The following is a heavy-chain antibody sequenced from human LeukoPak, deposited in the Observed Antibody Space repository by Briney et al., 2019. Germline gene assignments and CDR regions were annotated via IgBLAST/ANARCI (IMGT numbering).Heavy chain of an antibody. D-gene: IGHD3-10*01. CDR3: ARAGRVRGVIIRGDY. CDR1: GFTFSSYE. CDR2: ISSSGSTI. V-gene: IGHV3-48*03. J-gene: IGHJ4*02. Sequence: PGGSLRLSCAASGFTFSSYEMNWVRQAPGKGLEWVSYISSSGSTIYYADSVKGRFTISRDNAKNSLYLQMSSLRAEDTAVYYCARAGRVRGVIIRGDYWGQGTLVTVSS.